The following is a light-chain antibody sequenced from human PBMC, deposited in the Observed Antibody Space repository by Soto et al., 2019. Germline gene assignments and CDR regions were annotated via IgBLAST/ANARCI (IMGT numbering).Light chain of an antibody. CDR2: DVS. CDR1: SSDVGGYNY. CDR3: SSYAGSYPSRV. Sequence: QSALTQPRSVSGSPGQSVTISCTGTSSDVGGYNYVSWYQQHPGKAPKLMIYDVSKRPSGVPDRFSGSKSGNTASLTISGLQAEDEADYYCSSYAGSYPSRVFGTGTKLTLL. J-gene: IGLJ1*01. V-gene: IGLV2-11*01.